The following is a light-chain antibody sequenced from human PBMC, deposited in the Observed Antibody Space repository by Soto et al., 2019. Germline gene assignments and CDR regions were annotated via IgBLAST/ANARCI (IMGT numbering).Light chain of an antibody. Sequence: EIVLTQSPGTLSLSPGERATLSCRSSESVSSSYLAWYQQKPGQAPRLLIFGASSRATGTPDRFSGSGSGTDFTLTISSLQPEDCAIYFCQQANSFPITFGQGTRLEIK. CDR2: GAS. CDR3: QQANSFPIT. V-gene: IGKV3-20*01. CDR1: ESVSSSY. J-gene: IGKJ5*01.